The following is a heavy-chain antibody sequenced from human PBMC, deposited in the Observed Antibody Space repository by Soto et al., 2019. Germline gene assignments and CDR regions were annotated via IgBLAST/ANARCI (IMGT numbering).Heavy chain of an antibody. Sequence: GGSLRLSCAASGFTFSSYWMSWVRQAPGKGLEWVANIKQDGSEKYYVDSVKGRFTISRDNAKNSLYLQMNSLRAEDTAVYYCAKKTTWHRESYDYFDYWGQGTLVTVSS. D-gene: IGHD3-16*01. CDR3: AKKTTWHRESYDYFDY. V-gene: IGHV3-7*01. J-gene: IGHJ4*02. CDR1: GFTFSSYW. CDR2: IKQDGSEK.